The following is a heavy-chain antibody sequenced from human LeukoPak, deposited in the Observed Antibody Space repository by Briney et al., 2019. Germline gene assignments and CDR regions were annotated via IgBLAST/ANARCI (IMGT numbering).Heavy chain of an antibody. Sequence: GGSLRLSCAASGFTFSSYAMNWVRQAPGKGLEWVSAISGSGGSTYYADSVKGRFTISRDNSKNTLYLQMNSLRAEDTAVYYCATARDKGIAAAGTINYWGQGTLVIVSS. D-gene: IGHD6-13*01. CDR3: ATARDKGIAAAGTINY. CDR2: ISGSGGST. CDR1: GFTFSSYA. J-gene: IGHJ4*02. V-gene: IGHV3-23*01.